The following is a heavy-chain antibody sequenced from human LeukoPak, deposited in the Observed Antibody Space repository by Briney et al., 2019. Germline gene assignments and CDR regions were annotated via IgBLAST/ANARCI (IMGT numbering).Heavy chain of an antibody. D-gene: IGHD6-19*01. J-gene: IGHJ4*02. Sequence: GGSLRLSCAASGFTFSSYAMSWVRQAPGEGLEWVSSIIGSGGGTYYTDSVKGRFTISRDNSKNTLYLQMSGLRVEDTAVYYCAKEGAGAGTGYFDYWGQGTLVTVSS. CDR1: GFTFSSYA. V-gene: IGHV3-23*01. CDR2: IIGSGGGT. CDR3: AKEGAGAGTGYFDY.